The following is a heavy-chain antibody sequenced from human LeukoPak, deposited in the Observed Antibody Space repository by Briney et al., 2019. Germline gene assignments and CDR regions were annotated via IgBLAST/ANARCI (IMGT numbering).Heavy chain of an antibody. Sequence: SETLSLTCTVSGGSISSYYWSWIRQPPGKGLEWIGYIYYSGSTNYNPSLKSRVTISVDTSKNQFSLKLNSVTAADTAVYFCAREKRSDDFWSGEFDYWGQGTLVTVSS. V-gene: IGHV4-59*01. CDR2: IYYSGST. D-gene: IGHD3-3*01. CDR3: AREKRSDDFWSGEFDY. CDR1: GGSISSYY. J-gene: IGHJ4*02.